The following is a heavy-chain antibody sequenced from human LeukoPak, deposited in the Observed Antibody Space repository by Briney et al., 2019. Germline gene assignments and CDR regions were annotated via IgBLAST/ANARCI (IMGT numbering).Heavy chain of an antibody. CDR3: ARVLDSYGLRAADY. Sequence: PGGSLRLSCAASGFTFSDYYMSWIRQAPGKGLEWVSYISSSGSTIYYADSVKGRFTISRDNSKNTLYLQMNSLRAEDTAVYHCARVLDSYGLRAADYWGQGTLVTVSS. CDR1: GFTFSDYY. V-gene: IGHV3-11*04. CDR2: ISSSGSTI. J-gene: IGHJ4*02. D-gene: IGHD5-18*01.